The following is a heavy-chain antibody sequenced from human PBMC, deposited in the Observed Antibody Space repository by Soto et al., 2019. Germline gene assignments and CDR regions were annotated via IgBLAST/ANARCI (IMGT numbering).Heavy chain of an antibody. CDR1: GFSLSTSGVG. CDR3: SRAGELAH. CDR2: IYWDDDK. V-gene: IGHV2-5*02. Sequence: QITLKESGPTLVKPTQPLTLTYTFSGFSLSTSGVGVGWIRQPQGKALEWLALIYWDDDKRHSPSLKSRLTSTQAPSNSQVLLTMTNTDPVDTATYYCSRAGELAHWGQGTLVTVSS. J-gene: IGHJ4*02. D-gene: IGHD1-26*01.